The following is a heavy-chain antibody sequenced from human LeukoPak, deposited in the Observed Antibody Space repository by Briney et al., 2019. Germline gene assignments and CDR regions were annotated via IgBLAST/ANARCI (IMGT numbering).Heavy chain of an antibody. Sequence: SETLSLTCTVSGGAIRRYYWSWIREPAGKGLEWIGRIYTSGSTNYNPSLKSRVTMSVDTSKNQCSLKLTSVTAADTAVYYCAAVHSGKWFDPWGKETLVTVSS. CDR3: AAVHSGKWFDP. CDR1: GGAIRRYY. CDR2: IYTSGST. J-gene: IGHJ5*02. D-gene: IGHD1-26*01. V-gene: IGHV4-4*07.